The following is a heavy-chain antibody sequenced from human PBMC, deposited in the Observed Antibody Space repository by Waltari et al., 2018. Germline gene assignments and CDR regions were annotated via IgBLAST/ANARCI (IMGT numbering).Heavy chain of an antibody. CDR1: GGTSSSYA. CDR3: ARESQHRGAFDI. Sequence: QVQLVQSGAEVTKPGSSVKFSCKAAGGTSSSYAISWLRQAPGQGLEWMGGIIHIFGTANYAQKFQGRVTIAADESTSTAYMELSSLRSEDTAVYYCARESQHRGAFDIWGQGTMVTVSS. CDR2: IIHIFGTA. V-gene: IGHV1-69*01. J-gene: IGHJ3*02. D-gene: IGHD3-10*01.